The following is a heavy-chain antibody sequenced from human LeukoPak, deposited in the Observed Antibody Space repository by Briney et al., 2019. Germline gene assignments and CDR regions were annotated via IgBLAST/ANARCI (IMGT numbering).Heavy chain of an antibody. J-gene: IGHJ4*02. D-gene: IGHD6-13*01. V-gene: IGHV3-30-3*01. CDR1: GFTFSSYA. Sequence: GGSLRLSCAASGFTFSSYAMHWVRRAPGKGLEWVAVISYDGSNKYYADSVKGRFTISRDNSKNTLYLQMNSLRAEDTAVYYCASEEEAAAGFDYWGQGTLVTVSS. CDR2: ISYDGSNK. CDR3: ASEEEAAAGFDY.